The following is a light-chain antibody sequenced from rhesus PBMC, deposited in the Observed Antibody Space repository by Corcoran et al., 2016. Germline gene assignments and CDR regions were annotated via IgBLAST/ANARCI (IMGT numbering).Light chain of an antibody. J-gene: IGKJ2*01. Sequence: DIQMTQSPSSLSASVGDTVTITCQASQGISKDLAWYQQKPGKAPKLLIYDASTLQSGVPSRFSGSGSGTVFTLTISRLQPKDFATYYCQQHNSYPYRFGQGTKVEIK. CDR3: QQHNSYPYR. V-gene: IGKV1-33*02. CDR1: QGISKD. CDR2: DAS.